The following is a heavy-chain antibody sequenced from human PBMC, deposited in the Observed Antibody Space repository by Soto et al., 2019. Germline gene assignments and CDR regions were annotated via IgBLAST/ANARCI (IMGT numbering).Heavy chain of an antibody. J-gene: IGHJ4*02. CDR1: GFTFSSLA. CDR3: AKVPYSSFVLGTFDY. D-gene: IGHD6-6*01. Sequence: EVQLLESGGGLVQPGDSLRLSCAASGFTFSSLAMSWVRQAPGKGLEWVSGSSGSGGTTYHADSVKGRFTISRDNSKNTLYLQMNSLRVEDTAVYYCAKVPYSSFVLGTFDYWGQGALVTVSS. V-gene: IGHV3-23*01. CDR2: SSGSGGTT.